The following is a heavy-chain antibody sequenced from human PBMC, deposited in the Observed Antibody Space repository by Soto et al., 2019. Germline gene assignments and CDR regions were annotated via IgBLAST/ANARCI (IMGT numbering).Heavy chain of an antibody. V-gene: IGHV4-59*01. CDR1: GGSLSNYY. CDR3: ASIPVAGNDWFDP. J-gene: IGHJ5*02. Sequence: SETLSLTCTVSGGSLSNYYWSWIRQPPGKGLEWIGYINHSGTTNYSPSLKSRVTISVDTSKNQFSLKLNSVTAADTAVYYCASIPVAGNDWFDPWGQGALVTVSS. D-gene: IGHD6-19*01. CDR2: INHSGTT.